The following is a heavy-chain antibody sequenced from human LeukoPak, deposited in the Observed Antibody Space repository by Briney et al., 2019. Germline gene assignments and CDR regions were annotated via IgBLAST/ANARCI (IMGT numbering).Heavy chain of an antibody. CDR3: AREAGSSWSRGLDI. V-gene: IGHV4-4*07. J-gene: IGHJ3*02. CDR2: IYMSGST. Sequence: SETLSLTCTVSGGSISSYYWSWIRQPAGKGLEWIGRIYMSGSTSYNSSLKSRVNMSVDTSKNQFSLNLSSVTAADTAVYYCAREAGSSWSRGLDIWGQGTVVTVSS. D-gene: IGHD6-13*01. CDR1: GGSISSYY.